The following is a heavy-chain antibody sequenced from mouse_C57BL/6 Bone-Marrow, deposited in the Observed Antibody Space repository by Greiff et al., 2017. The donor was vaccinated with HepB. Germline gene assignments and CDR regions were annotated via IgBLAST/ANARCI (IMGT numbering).Heavy chain of an antibody. Sequence: QVQLQQPGTELVKPGASVKLSCKASGYTFTSYWMHWIGNINPSNGGTNYNEKFKSKATLTVDKSSSTAYMQLSSLTSEDSAVYYCARCGDSSGFDYWGQGTTLTVSS. CDR3: ARCGDSSGFDY. V-gene: IGHV1-53*01. D-gene: IGHD3-2*02. CDR1: GYTFTSYW. CDR2: INPSNGGT. J-gene: IGHJ2*01.